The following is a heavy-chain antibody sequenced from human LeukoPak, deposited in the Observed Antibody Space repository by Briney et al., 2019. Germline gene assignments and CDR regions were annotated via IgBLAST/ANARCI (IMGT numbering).Heavy chain of an antibody. CDR3: AKGSTRGVVVENDY. CDR1: GFTFDDYA. D-gene: IGHD2-15*01. CDR2: ISGDGGST. J-gene: IGHJ4*02. Sequence: HSGGSLRLSCAASGFTFDDYAMHWVRQAPGKGLEWVSLISGDGGSTYYADSVKGRFTISRDNSKNSLYLQMNSLRTEDTALYYRAKGSTRGVVVENDYWGQGTLVTVSS. V-gene: IGHV3-43*02.